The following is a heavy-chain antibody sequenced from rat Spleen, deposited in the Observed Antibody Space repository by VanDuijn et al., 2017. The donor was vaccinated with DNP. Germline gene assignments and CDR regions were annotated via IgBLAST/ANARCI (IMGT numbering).Heavy chain of an antibody. D-gene: IGHD1-2*01. CDR2: ITSSGGDT. Sequence: EVQLVESGGDLVQPGRSLKLSCAVSGFTFSNYDMAWVRQAPTKGLEWVASITSSGGDTSYPDSVKGRFTISRDNAKNTLNLQMNSLRSEDTATYYCARSAAGIAYWGQGTLVTVSS. CDR3: ARSAAGIAY. J-gene: IGHJ3*01. V-gene: IGHV5S13*01. CDR1: GFTFSNYD.